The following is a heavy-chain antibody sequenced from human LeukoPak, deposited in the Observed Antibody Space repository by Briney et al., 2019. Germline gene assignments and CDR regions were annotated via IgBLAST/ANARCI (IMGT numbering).Heavy chain of an antibody. V-gene: IGHV3-30-3*01. CDR2: ISYDGSNK. CDR3: ARYPPREDYYDSSGYYYS. J-gene: IGHJ4*02. D-gene: IGHD3-22*01. CDR1: GFTFSSYA. Sequence: GGSLRLSCAASGFTFSSYAMLWVRQAPAKGLEWVAVISYDGSNKYYADSVKGRFTISRDNSKNTLYLQMNSLRAADTAVYYCARYPPREDYYDSSGYYYSWGQGTLVTVSS.